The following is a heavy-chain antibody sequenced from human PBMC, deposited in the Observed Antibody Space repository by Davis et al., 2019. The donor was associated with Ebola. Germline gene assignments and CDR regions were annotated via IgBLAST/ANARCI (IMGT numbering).Heavy chain of an antibody. J-gene: IGHJ6*02. V-gene: IGHV4-59*08. Sequence: MPGGSLRLSCAVYGGSFSDYFWSWIRQPPGKGLEWVGYVYYTGSTNYNPSLKSRLTMSIDTSKNQFSLKLSSVTAADTGVYYCARLRGYCSGGTCSYYHGMDVWGQGTTVTVSS. CDR3: ARLRGYCSGGTCSYYHGMDV. D-gene: IGHD2-15*01. CDR2: VYYTGST. CDR1: GGSFSDYF.